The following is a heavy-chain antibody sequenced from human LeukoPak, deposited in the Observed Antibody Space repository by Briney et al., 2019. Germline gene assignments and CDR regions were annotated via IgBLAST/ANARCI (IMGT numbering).Heavy chain of an antibody. J-gene: IGHJ4*02. V-gene: IGHV3-48*02. D-gene: IGHD7-27*01. CDR2: ISSSSI. CDR3: ARDLNWGFDY. CDR1: GFIFSDYS. Sequence: HAGGSLRLSCEASGFIFSDYSMNWVRQAPGKGLEWVSYISSSSIQYADSVKGRFTISRDNAKNSLSLQMNSLRDDDTAVYYYARDLNWGFDYWGQGTLVTVSS.